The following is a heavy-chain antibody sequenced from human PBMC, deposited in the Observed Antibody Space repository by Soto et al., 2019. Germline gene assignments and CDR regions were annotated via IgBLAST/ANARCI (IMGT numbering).Heavy chain of an antibody. V-gene: IGHV3-7*03. D-gene: IGHD2-21*02. CDR1: GFTLSNYW. Sequence: PGGSLRLSCAASGFTLSNYWMTWVRQAPGKGLEWVANINKDGSQKNYVDSVKGRFTIARDNGQNSLSLQINSLRVEDTAVYYCARTRTAFYRYYFDSWGQGALVTVSS. J-gene: IGHJ4*02. CDR2: INKDGSQK. CDR3: ARTRTAFYRYYFDS.